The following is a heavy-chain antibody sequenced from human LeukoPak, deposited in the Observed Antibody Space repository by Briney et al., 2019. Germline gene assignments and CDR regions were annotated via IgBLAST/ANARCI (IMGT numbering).Heavy chain of an antibody. Sequence: ASVKVSCKASGGTFSSYAISWVRQAPGQGLEWMGWISAYNGNTNYAQKLQGRVTMTTDTSTSTAYMELRSLRSDDTAVYYCAREGVAGRYYYYGMDVWGQGTTVTVSS. J-gene: IGHJ6*02. CDR1: GGTFSSYA. V-gene: IGHV1-18*01. CDR3: AREGVAGRYYYYGMDV. CDR2: ISAYNGNT. D-gene: IGHD6-19*01.